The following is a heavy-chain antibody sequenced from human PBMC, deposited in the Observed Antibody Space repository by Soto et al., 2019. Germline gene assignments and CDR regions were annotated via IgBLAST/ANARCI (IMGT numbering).Heavy chain of an antibody. V-gene: IGHV3-21*01. D-gene: IGHD3-22*01. J-gene: IGHJ3*02. CDR2: ISSRSSYI. CDR1: GLTFSSYS. Sequence: ASVNVSCAASGLTFSSYSMNWVRQAPGRGLEWVSSISSRSSYIYYADSVKGRFTISRDNAKNSLYLQMNSLRAEDTAVYYCVSGYHHYDAFDIWGQGTMVTVSS. CDR3: VSGYHHYDAFDI.